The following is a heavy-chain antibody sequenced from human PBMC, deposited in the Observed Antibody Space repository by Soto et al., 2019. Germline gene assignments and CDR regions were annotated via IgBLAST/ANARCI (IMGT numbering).Heavy chain of an antibody. D-gene: IGHD3-22*01. CDR1: GYSFSDYC. J-gene: IGHJ5*02. Sequence: GESLKISCKAPGYSFSDYCIGWVRQMPGRGLEWMGIIYPGDSDTRYSASFQGQGTISADKSISTTFLQWSSLKASDTAMYYCARFPSGYFLGWFDPWGQGIMVTVSS. V-gene: IGHV5-51*01. CDR2: IYPGDSDT. CDR3: ARFPSGYFLGWFDP.